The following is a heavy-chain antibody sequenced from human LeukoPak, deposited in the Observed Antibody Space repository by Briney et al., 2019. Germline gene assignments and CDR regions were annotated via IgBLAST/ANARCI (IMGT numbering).Heavy chain of an antibody. CDR3: ARSNDDGDYLGVGFDY. CDR1: GYTFSSYA. CDR2: INTNTGNP. V-gene: IGHV7-4-1*02. J-gene: IGHJ4*02. Sequence: GASVKVSCKASGYTFSSYAMNWVRQAPGQGLEWMGWINTNTGNPTYAQGFTGRFVFSLDTSVSTAYLQISSLQAEVTAVYYCARSNDDGDYLGVGFDYWGQGTLVTVSS. D-gene: IGHD4-17*01.